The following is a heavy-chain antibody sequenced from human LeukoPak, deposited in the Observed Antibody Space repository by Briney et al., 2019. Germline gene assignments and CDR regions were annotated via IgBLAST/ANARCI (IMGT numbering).Heavy chain of an antibody. CDR1: GGSISSYY. J-gene: IGHJ4*02. Sequence: SETLSLTCTVSGGSISSYYWSWIRQPPGKGLEWIGYIYYSGSTSYNPSLKSRVTISVDTSKNQFSLKLSSVTAADTAVYYCARVGGVCSSTSCQGTWFDYWGQGTLVTVSS. CDR3: ARVGGVCSSTSCQGTWFDY. CDR2: IYYSGST. V-gene: IGHV4-59*01. D-gene: IGHD2-2*01.